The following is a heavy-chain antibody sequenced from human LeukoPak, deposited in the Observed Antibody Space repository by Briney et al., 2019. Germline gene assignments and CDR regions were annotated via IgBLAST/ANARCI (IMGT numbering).Heavy chain of an antibody. J-gene: IGHJ4*02. Sequence: GGSLRLSCAASGFTFSSYAMSWVRQAPGKGLEWVSGISASGGVTDYVDSVEGRFTISRDNSKNTLTLQMESLRGDDTAVYYCAKKSGYYDSSDYSYFDSWGQGTLVTVSS. V-gene: IGHV3-23*01. D-gene: IGHD3-22*01. CDR1: GFTFSSYA. CDR3: AKKSGYYDSSDYSYFDS. CDR2: ISASGGVT.